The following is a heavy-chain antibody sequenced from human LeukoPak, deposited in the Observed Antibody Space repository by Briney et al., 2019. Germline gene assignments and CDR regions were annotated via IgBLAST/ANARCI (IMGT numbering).Heavy chain of an antibody. V-gene: IGHV4-30-4*08. Sequence: SQTLSLTCTVSGGSISSGGYYWSWIRQPPGKGLEWIGYIYYSGSTYYNPSLKSRVTISVDTSKNQFSLKLSSVTAADTAVYYCARESRDYFDYWAREPWSPSPQ. CDR3: ARESRDYFDY. CDR1: GGSISSGGYY. J-gene: IGHJ4*02. CDR2: IYYSGST.